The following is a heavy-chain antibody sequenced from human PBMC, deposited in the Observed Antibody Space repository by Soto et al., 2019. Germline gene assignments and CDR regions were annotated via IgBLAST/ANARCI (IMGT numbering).Heavy chain of an antibody. D-gene: IGHD1-26*01. CDR1: GFTFSSYG. Sequence: PGGSLRLSCAASGFTFSSYGMHWVRQAPGKGLEWVAVISSDGSKKYYADSVKGRFTISRDNSKNTLYLRVNSLRPEDTAVFYCAKDPGPQLWEPNYFDYWGQGTLVTASS. V-gene: IGHV3-30*18. CDR2: ISSDGSKK. CDR3: AKDPGPQLWEPNYFDY. J-gene: IGHJ4*02.